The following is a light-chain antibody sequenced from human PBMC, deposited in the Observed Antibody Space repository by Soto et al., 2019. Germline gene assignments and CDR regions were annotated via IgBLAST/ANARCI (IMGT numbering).Light chain of an antibody. CDR2: DVS. CDR1: SSDVGGYNY. CDR3: CSYAGSYTYV. Sequence: QSALTQPRSVSGAPGRSVTISCTGTSSDVGGYNYVSWYQQHPGKAPKIMIYDVSERPSGVPDRFSGSKSGNTASLTISGLQAEDEADYYCCSYAGSYTYVFGTGTKLTVL. J-gene: IGLJ1*01. V-gene: IGLV2-11*01.